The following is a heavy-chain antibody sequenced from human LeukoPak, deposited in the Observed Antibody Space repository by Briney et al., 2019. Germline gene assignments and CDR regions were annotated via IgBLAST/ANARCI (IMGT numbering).Heavy chain of an antibody. CDR3: AKYDYGMPV. CDR1: GFTFSGFG. J-gene: IGHJ6*02. Sequence: GGSLRLSCAASGFTFSGFGMHWVRQAPGKGLEWVAVISSNGGNKYYADSVRGRFTVSRDNPQNTLYLQMNSLRAQDTALYYCAKYDYGMPVWGQGPTVTVPS. V-gene: IGHV3-30*18. CDR2: ISSNGGNK.